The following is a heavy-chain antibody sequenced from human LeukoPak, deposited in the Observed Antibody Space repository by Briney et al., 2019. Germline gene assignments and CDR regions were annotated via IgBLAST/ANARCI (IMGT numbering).Heavy chain of an antibody. Sequence: PGGSLRLSCAASGFTFSNYAMSWVRQAPGKALEWVSAITSGGGTTYYAGSVKGRFTISRDNSKNTLYLQMNSLRAEDTAVYYCVTEPTLMVTRSYFDCWGQGTLVTVSS. CDR2: ITSGGGTT. J-gene: IGHJ4*02. CDR3: VTEPTLMVTRSYFDC. D-gene: IGHD5-18*01. V-gene: IGHV3-23*01. CDR1: GFTFSNYA.